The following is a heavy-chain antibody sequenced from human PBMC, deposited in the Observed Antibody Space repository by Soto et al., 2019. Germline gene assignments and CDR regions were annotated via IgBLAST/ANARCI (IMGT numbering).Heavy chain of an antibody. CDR1: GFTFSSYG. CDR3: AREGILWFGELSHYYYGMDV. V-gene: IGHV3-33*01. D-gene: IGHD3-10*01. CDR2: IWYDGSNK. Sequence: QVQLVESGGGVVQPGRSLRLSCAASGFTFSSYGMHWVRQAPGKGLEWVAVIWYDGSNKYYADSVKGRFTISRDNSKNTLYLKMNSLRAEDTAVYYCAREGILWFGELSHYYYGMDVWGQGTTVTVSS. J-gene: IGHJ6*02.